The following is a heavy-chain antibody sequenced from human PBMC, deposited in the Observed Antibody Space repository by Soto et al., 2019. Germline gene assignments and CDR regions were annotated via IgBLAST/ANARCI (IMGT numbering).Heavy chain of an antibody. CDR1: GFTFSDHY. CDR2: VTDKAHSYTT. Sequence: EVQLLESGGGLVQPGGSLRLSCTASGFTFSDHYMDWVRQAPGKGLEWVGHVTDKAHSYTTEYAASVRGRFTISRDDSKNSLYLHMNGLKAEETAVYYCARASWNELLDSWGQGTLVTVSS. CDR3: ARASWNELLDS. D-gene: IGHD1-1*01. V-gene: IGHV3-72*01. J-gene: IGHJ4*02.